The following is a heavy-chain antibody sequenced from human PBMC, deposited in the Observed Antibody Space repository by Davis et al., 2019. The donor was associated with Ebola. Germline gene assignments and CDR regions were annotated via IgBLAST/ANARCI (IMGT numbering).Heavy chain of an antibody. J-gene: IGHJ4*02. Sequence: GESLKISCAASGFTFSGSAMHWVRPASGKGLEWVGRIRTKTNNYATAYAASVKGRFSISRDDSRNTAYLQMNSLKTEDTDVYYCTATDDEGGDYWGQGTLVTVSS. D-gene: IGHD1-1*01. V-gene: IGHV3-73*01. CDR1: GFTFSGSA. CDR3: TATDDEGGDY. CDR2: IRTKTNNYAT.